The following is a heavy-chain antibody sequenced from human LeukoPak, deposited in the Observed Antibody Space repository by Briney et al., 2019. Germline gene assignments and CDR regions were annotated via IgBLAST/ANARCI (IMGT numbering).Heavy chain of an antibody. J-gene: IGHJ4*02. CDR1: GFTFSSYA. CDR2: ISYDGSNK. CDR3: ARGGSITMWVDY. V-gene: IGHV3-30*04. Sequence: GGSLRLSCAASGFTFSSYAMHWVRQAPSKGLEWVAVISYDGSNKYYADSVKGRFTISRDNSKNTLYLQMNSLRAEDTAVYYCARGGSITMWVDYWGQGTLVTVSS. D-gene: IGHD3-10*02.